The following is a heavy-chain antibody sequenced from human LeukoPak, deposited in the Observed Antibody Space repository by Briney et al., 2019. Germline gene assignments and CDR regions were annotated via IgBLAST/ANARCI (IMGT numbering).Heavy chain of an antibody. D-gene: IGHD2-2*01. CDR2: ISYSGIT. Sequence: PSETLSPTFTVSGYSISSGYYWGWIRQPPGKGLEWIVSISYSGITYYNPSLKSRVTISVDTSKNQFSLKLSSVTAADTAVYYCARGTSHGRFDYWGQGTMPTVSS. CDR3: ARGTSHGRFDY. V-gene: IGHV4-38-2*02. J-gene: IGHJ4*02. CDR1: GYSISSGYY.